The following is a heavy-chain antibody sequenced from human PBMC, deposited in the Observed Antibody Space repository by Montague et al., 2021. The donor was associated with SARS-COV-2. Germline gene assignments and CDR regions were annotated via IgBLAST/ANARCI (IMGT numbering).Heavy chain of an antibody. J-gene: IGHJ4*02. D-gene: IGHD1-7*01. V-gene: IGHV3-30*04. CDR2: ISYDGGNK. Sequence: SLRLSCAASGFTFSAFAMHWVRQAPGKGLEWVALISYDGGNKYYVDSVKGRFTISRDNSKNTLYLQMNSLRTDNTAVYYCVRGEETGNYRFGSNFDYWGRGALVTISS. CDR1: GFTFSAFA. CDR3: VRGEETGNYRFGSNFDY.